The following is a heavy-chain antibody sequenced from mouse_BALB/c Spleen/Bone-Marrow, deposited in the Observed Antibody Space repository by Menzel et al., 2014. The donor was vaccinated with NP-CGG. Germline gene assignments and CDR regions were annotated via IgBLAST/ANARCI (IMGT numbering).Heavy chain of an antibody. CDR1: GFTLTDYY. V-gene: IGHV7-3*02. Sequence: EVKLVESGGGLVQPGGSLRLSCATPGFTLTDYYMSWVRQPPGKALEWLGFIRNKAKGYTTEYSASVKGRFTISRDNSQSILYLQMTTLRPEDSATYYCVRDIEGNYSYWYLDVWGAGTTVTVSS. CDR2: IRNKAKGYTT. CDR3: VRDIEGNYSYWYLDV. D-gene: IGHD2-1*01. J-gene: IGHJ1*01.